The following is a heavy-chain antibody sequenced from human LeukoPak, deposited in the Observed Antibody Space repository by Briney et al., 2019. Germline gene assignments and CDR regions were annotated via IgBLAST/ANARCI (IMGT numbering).Heavy chain of an antibody. J-gene: IGHJ6*02. D-gene: IGHD3-10*01. CDR2: IYSGGST. V-gene: IGHV3-53*01. Sequence: GGSLRLSCAASGFTVSSNYMSWVRQAPGKGLEWVSVIYSGGSTYYADSVKGRFTISRDNSKNTLYLQMNSLRAEDTAVYYCARVPITMDNYYYGMDVWGQGTTVTVSS. CDR3: ARVPITMDNYYYGMDV. CDR1: GFTVSSNY.